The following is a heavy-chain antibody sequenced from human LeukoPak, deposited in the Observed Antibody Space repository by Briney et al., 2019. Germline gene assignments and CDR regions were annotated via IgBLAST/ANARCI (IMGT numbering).Heavy chain of an antibody. CDR1: GGSISSSSYY. J-gene: IGHJ4*02. V-gene: IGHV4-39*01. CDR2: IYYSGST. D-gene: IGHD4-11*01. CDR3: ARGISDYSNYLAPKFDY. Sequence: KPSETLSLTCTVSGGSISSSSYYWGWIRQPPGKGLEWIGSIYYSGSTYYNPSLKSRVTISVDTSKNQFSLKLSSVTAADTAVYYCARGISDYSNYLAPKFDYWGQGTLVTVSS.